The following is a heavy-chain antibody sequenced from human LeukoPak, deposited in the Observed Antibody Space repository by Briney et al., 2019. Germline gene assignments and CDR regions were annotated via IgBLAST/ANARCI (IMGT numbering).Heavy chain of an antibody. D-gene: IGHD3-22*01. CDR1: GESFIDHY. CDR2: IIHSGST. J-gene: IGHJ3*02. V-gene: IGHV4-34*01. CDR3: ARGYDSSGYYRSAFDI. Sequence: SETLSLTCAVNGESFIDHYWSWIRQPPGKGLEWIGEIIHSGSTNYNPSLKSRVTISVDTSKKQFSLKMRSVTAADTAVYYCARGYDSSGYYRSAFDIWGQGTMVTVSS.